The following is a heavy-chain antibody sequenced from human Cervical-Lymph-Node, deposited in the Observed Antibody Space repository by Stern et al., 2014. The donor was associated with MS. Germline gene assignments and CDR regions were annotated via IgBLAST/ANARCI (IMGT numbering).Heavy chain of an antibody. J-gene: IGHJ4*02. CDR2: INADNGNT. D-gene: IGHD6-25*01. Sequence: QVQLMQSGAEVRKPGASVKVSCKASGYSFITYALHWVRQAPGQRLEWMGWINADNGNTRYSQRFQGRFTITRDTSATTVYMELSSLRSADTAVYYCARGMAGGVAAFDSWGQGTLVTVSS. CDR1: GYSFITYA. V-gene: IGHV1-3*01. CDR3: ARGMAGGVAAFDS.